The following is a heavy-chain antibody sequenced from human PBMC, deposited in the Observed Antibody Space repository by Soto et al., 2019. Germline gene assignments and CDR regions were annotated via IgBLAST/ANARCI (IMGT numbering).Heavy chain of an antibody. D-gene: IGHD2-15*01. Sequence: VQLQQWGAGLLKPSETLSLTCAVYGGSFSGYYWSWIRQPPGKGLEWIGEIDHSGSTNYNPSLKGQVTISVDTPDNQFSLKRSSVTAADTAVYYCASGKGSCSGGSCAYHFDYGGQGTMVTFSS. V-gene: IGHV4-34*01. CDR1: GGSFSGYY. CDR2: IDHSGST. J-gene: IGHJ4*02. CDR3: ASGKGSCSGGSCAYHFDY.